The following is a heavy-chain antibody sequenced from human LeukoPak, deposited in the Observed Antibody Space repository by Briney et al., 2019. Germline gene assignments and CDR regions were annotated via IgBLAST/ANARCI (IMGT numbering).Heavy chain of an antibody. CDR1: GFTFSSYA. V-gene: IGHV3-23*01. D-gene: IGHD1-1*01. CDR2: ISGSGGST. Sequence: GGSLRLSCAASGFTFSSYAMSWVRQAPGKGLEWVSAISGSGGSTYYADSVKGRFTISRDNSKNTLYLQMNSLRAEDTAVYYCAKFSGGTGGRSSYYFDYWGQGTLVTVSS. J-gene: IGHJ4*02. CDR3: AKFSGGTGGRSSYYFDY.